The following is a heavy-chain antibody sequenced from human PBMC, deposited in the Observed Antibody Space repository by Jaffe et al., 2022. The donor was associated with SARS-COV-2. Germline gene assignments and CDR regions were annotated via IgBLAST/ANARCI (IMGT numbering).Heavy chain of an antibody. D-gene: IGHD1-7*01. Sequence: QVQLVQSGAEVKKPGASVKVSCKASGYTFTSYGISWVRQAPGQGLEWMGWISAYNGNTNYAQKLQGRVTMTTDTSTSTAYMELRSLRSDDTAVYYCARDRGGGITGTTGNTIYGMDVWGQGTTVTVSS. CDR1: GYTFTSYG. CDR3: ARDRGGGITGTTGNTIYGMDV. J-gene: IGHJ6*02. CDR2: ISAYNGNT. V-gene: IGHV1-18*01.